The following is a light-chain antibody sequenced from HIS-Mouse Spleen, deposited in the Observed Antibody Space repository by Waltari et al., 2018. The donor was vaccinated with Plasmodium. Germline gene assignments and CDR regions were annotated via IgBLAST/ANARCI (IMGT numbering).Light chain of an antibody. CDR1: NIGSKH. CDR2: RDS. V-gene: IGLV3-9*01. CDR3: QVWDSSSVV. Sequence: SYELTQPLSVSVALGQTARITCGGTNIGSKHVHWYQQKPGQAPVLVIDRDSNRPSGIPERFSGSNSGNTATLTISRAQAGDEADYYCQVWDSSSVVFGGGTKLTVL. J-gene: IGLJ2*01.